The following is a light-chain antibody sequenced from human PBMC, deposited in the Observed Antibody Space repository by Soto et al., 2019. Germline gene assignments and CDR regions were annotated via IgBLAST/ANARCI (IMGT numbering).Light chain of an antibody. V-gene: IGLV2-14*01. J-gene: IGLJ2*01. CDR3: SSYTSSNTLV. CDR1: SSDVGAYNY. CDR2: EVS. Sequence: QSALTQPASVSGSPGQSITISCTGTSSDVGAYNYVSWYQQHPGKAPKLMIFEVSDRPSGVSNRFSGSKSGNTASLTISGLQAEYEANYYCSSYTSSNTLVFGGGTNLTVL.